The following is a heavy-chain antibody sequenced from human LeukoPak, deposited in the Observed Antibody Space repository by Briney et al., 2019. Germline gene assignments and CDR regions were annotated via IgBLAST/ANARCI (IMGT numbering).Heavy chain of an antibody. Sequence: QPGGSLRLSCAASGFTFSSYWMSWVRQAPGKGLEWVANIKQDGSEKYYVDSVKGRFTISRDNAKNSLYLQMNSLRAEDTAVYYCYYDSSGYYHFDYWGQGTLVTVSS. CDR3: YYDSSGYYHFDY. D-gene: IGHD3-22*01. CDR2: IKQDGSEK. J-gene: IGHJ4*02. CDR1: GFTFSSYW. V-gene: IGHV3-7*01.